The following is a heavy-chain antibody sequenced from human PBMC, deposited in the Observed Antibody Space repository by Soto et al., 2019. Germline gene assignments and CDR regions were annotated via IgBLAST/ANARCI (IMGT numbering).Heavy chain of an antibody. CDR2: IIPIFGTA. D-gene: IGHD5-12*01. CDR1: GGTFSSYA. V-gene: IGHV1-69*13. Sequence: ASVKVSCTASGGTFSSYAISWVRQAPGQGLEWMGGIIPIFGTANYAQKFQGRVTLTADESTSTAYMELSSLRSEDTAVYYCARDGIEMATNLKPDYYSYYGMDCCGKGPTVTVAS. CDR3: ARDGIEMATNLKPDYYSYYGMDC. J-gene: IGHJ6*04.